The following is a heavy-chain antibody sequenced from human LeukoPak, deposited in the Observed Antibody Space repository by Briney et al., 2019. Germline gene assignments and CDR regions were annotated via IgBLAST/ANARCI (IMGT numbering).Heavy chain of an antibody. CDR2: ISGSGGST. V-gene: IGHV3-23*01. CDR1: GFTFSSYG. J-gene: IGHJ4*02. Sequence: PGGSLRLSCAASGFTFSSYGMSWVRQAPGKGLEWVSAISGSGGSTYYADSVKGRFTISRDNSKNTLYLQMNSLRAEDTAVYYCAKDDYDSSGYLVYWGQGTLVTVSS. D-gene: IGHD3-22*01. CDR3: AKDDYDSSGYLVY.